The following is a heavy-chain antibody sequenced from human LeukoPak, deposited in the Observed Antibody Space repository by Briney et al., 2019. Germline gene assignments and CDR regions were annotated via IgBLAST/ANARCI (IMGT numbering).Heavy chain of an antibody. D-gene: IGHD4-17*01. CDR2: IIPIFGTA. CDR1: GGTLSSYT. V-gene: IGHV1-69*06. CDR3: AREGAYGDHGGNWFDP. J-gene: IGHJ5*02. Sequence: SVKVSCKASGGTLSSYTISWVRQAPGQGLEWMGGIIPIFGTANYAQKFQGRVTITADKSTSTAYMELSSLRSEDTAVYYCAREGAYGDHGGNWFDPWGQGTLVTVSS.